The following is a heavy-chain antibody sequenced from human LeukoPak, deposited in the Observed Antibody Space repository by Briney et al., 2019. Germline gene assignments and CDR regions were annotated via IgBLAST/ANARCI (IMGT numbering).Heavy chain of an antibody. J-gene: IGHJ4*02. V-gene: IGHV4-38-2*02. CDR1: GYSISSGYY. Sequence: SETLSLTCTVSGYSISSGYYWGWIRQPPGKGLEWIASIYHSGSTYYNPSLKSRVTISVDTSKNQFSLRLNSVTAADTAVYYCARDPHYFDYWGQGTLVTVSS. CDR2: IYHSGST. CDR3: ARDPHYFDY.